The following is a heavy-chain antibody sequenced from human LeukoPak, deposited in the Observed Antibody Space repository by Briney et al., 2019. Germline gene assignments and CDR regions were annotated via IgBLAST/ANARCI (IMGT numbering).Heavy chain of an antibody. J-gene: IGHJ6*04. Sequence: GGSLRLSCAASGFTVSSNYMSWVRQAPGKGPEWVSVIYSGGSTYYADSVKGRFTISRDNSKNTLYLQMNSLRAEDTAVYYCARLAAASRMDVWGKGTTVTVSS. D-gene: IGHD6-13*01. CDR2: IYSGGST. CDR3: ARLAAASRMDV. V-gene: IGHV3-53*01. CDR1: GFTVSSNY.